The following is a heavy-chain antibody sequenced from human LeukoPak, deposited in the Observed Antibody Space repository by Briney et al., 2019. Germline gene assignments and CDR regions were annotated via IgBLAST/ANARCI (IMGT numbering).Heavy chain of an antibody. Sequence: GGSLRLFCAASGFTFSSYWMHWVRQAPGKGLVWVSRINSDGSSTSYADSVKGRFTISRDNAKNTLYLQMNSLRAEDTAVYYCAGSTLFYEDWYFDLWGRGTLVTVSS. CDR2: INSDGSST. V-gene: IGHV3-74*01. CDR3: AGSTLFYEDWYFDL. D-gene: IGHD3-10*01. CDR1: GFTFSSYW. J-gene: IGHJ2*01.